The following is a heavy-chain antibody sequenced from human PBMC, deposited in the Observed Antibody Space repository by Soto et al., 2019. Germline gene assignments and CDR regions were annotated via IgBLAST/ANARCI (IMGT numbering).Heavy chain of an antibody. Sequence: QVQLQESGPGLVKPSETLSLTCTVSGGSISSYYWSWIRQPAGKGLEWIGRIYTSGSTNYNPSLKSRVTMSVDTSKNQVSMKLSSVTAADTAVYYCARYFRTSDIRGAIGIWGQGTMVTVSS. CDR1: GGSISSYY. CDR3: ARYFRTSDIRGAIGI. J-gene: IGHJ3*02. CDR2: IYTSGST. V-gene: IGHV4-4*07. D-gene: IGHD2-21*01.